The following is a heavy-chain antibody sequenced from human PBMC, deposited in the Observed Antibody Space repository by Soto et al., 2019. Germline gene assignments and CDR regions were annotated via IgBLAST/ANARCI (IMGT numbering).Heavy chain of an antibody. CDR1: GGSITSGGYY. Sequence: SETLSLTCTVSGGSITSGGYYWRWIRQHPGKGLEWLGYIYDSGSTFYNPSLKSRITLSVDTSKNQFSLKLSSVTVADTAVYFCARKQAGYFYGIDYWGKGTLVTVAS. V-gene: IGHV4-31*03. CDR2: IYDSGST. CDR3: ARKQAGYFYGIDY. D-gene: IGHD3-10*01. J-gene: IGHJ4*02.